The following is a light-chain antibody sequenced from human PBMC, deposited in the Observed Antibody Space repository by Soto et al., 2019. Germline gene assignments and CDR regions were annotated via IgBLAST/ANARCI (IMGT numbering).Light chain of an antibody. J-gene: IGKJ4*01. CDR1: QSVSSN. CDR3: QQYGRSPLT. CDR2: GAS. V-gene: IGKV3-15*01. Sequence: EIVMTQSPATLSVSPGERATLSCRASQSVSSNLAWYQQKPGQAPRLLIYGASTRATGIPARFSGSGSGTDFTLIISRLEPEDFAVFYCQQYGRSPLTFGGGTKVDIK.